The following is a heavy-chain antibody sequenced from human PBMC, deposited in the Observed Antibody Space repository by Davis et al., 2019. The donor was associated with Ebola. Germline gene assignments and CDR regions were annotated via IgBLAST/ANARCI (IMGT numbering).Heavy chain of an antibody. D-gene: IGHD3-10*01. CDR2: INPSGGST. CDR3: AREGRGTMVRGVIKSYYYYSMDV. CDR1: GYTFTGYY. Sequence: ASVKVSCKASGYTFTGYYMHWVRQAPGQGLEWMGIINPSGGSTSYAQKFQGRVTMTRDTSTSTVYMELSSLRSEDTAVYYCAREGRGTMVRGVIKSYYYYSMDVWGQGTTVTVSS. V-gene: IGHV1-46*01. J-gene: IGHJ6*02.